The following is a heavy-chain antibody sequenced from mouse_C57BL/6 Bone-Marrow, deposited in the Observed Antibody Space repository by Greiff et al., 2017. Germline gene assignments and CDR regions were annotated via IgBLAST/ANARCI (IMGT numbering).Heavy chain of an antibody. Sequence: EVTLVESGGGLVKPGGSLKLSCAASGFTFSSYAMSWVRQTPEKRLEWVATISDGGSYTYYPDNVKGRFTFSIYNAKNKLYLQMSLLKSEDTAMYYYASDTMITTWFAYWGQGTLVTVSA. CDR3: ASDTMITTWFAY. V-gene: IGHV5-4*03. CDR2: ISDGGSYT. CDR1: GFTFSSYA. D-gene: IGHD2-4*01. J-gene: IGHJ3*01.